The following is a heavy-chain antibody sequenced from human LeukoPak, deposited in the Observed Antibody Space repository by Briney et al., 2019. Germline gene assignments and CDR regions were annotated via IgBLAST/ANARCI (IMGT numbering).Heavy chain of an antibody. J-gene: IGHJ5*02. CDR2: INHSGST. D-gene: IGHD2-2*01. V-gene: IGHV4-34*01. Sequence: SETLSLTCAVYGGSFSGYYWSWIRQPPGKGLEWIGEINHSGSTNYNPPLKSRVTISVDTSKNQFSLKLSSVTAADTAVYYCARGWDQLLARWFDPWGQGTLVTVSS. CDR3: ARGWDQLLARWFDP. CDR1: GGSFSGYY.